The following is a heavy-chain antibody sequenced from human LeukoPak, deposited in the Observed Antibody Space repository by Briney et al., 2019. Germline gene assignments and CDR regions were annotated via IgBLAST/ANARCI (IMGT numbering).Heavy chain of an antibody. CDR3: ARDPTNYGDYASGY. CDR1: GFTFSSYA. CDR2: ISGSGGST. Sequence: GGSLRLSCAASGFTFSSYAMSWVRQAPGKGLEWVSAISGSGGSTYYADSVKGRFTISRDNSKNTLYLQMNSLRAEDTAVYYCARDPTNYGDYASGYWGQGTLVTVSS. V-gene: IGHV3-23*01. J-gene: IGHJ4*02. D-gene: IGHD4-17*01.